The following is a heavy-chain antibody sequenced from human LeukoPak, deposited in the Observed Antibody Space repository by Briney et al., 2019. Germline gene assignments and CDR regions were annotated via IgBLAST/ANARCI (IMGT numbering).Heavy chain of an antibody. V-gene: IGHV3-48*03. CDR1: GFTFSSYE. J-gene: IGHJ3*02. CDR3: AGDCGGGSCYGPYDAFDI. CDR2: ISSSGSTI. Sequence: GGSLRLSCAASGFTFSSYEMNWVRQAPGKGLEWVSYISSSGSTIYYADPVKGRFTISRDNAKNSLYLQMNSLRAEDTAVYYCAGDCGGGSCYGPYDAFDIWGQGTMVTVSS. D-gene: IGHD2-15*01.